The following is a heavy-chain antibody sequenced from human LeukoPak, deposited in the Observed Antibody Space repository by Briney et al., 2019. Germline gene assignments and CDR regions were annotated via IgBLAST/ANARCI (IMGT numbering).Heavy chain of an antibody. CDR2: IYCSGST. Sequence: SETLSLTCTVSGGSISSSSYYWGWIRQPPGKGLEWIGSIYCSGSTYYNPSLKSRVTISVDTSKNQFSLKLSSVTAADTAVYYCARDAKVGDRWLQLSYWFDPWGQGTLVTVSS. CDR1: GGSISSSSYY. D-gene: IGHD5-24*01. V-gene: IGHV4-39*07. CDR3: ARDAKVGDRWLQLSYWFDP. J-gene: IGHJ5*02.